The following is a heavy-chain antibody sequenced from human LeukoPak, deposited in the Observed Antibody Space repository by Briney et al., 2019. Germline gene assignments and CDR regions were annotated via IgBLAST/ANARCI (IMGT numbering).Heavy chain of an antibody. J-gene: IGHJ4*02. CDR3: ARIQGEWEHPDY. D-gene: IGHD1-26*01. CDR2: IYYSGST. V-gene: IGHV4-39*07. CDR1: GGSISSSTFY. Sequence: SETLSLTCTVSGGSISSSTFYWGWIRQPPGKGLEWIGTIYYSGSTFYNPSLKSRVTVSVDTSKNQFSLKLSSLTAADTAVYYCARIQGEWEHPDYWGQGTLVTVSS.